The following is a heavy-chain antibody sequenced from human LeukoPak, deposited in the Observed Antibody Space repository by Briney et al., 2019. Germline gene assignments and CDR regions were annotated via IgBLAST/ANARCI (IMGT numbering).Heavy chain of an antibody. D-gene: IGHD3-22*01. V-gene: IGHV3-7*01. CDR1: GFTFSSYW. Sequence: GGSLRLSCAASGFTFSSYWMSWVRQAPGKGLEWVANIKQDGSEKYYVDSVKGRFTISRDNAKNSLYLQMNSLRAEDTAVYYCAKDSRYDSSGYSDYWGQGTLVTVSS. CDR3: AKDSRYDSSGYSDY. CDR2: IKQDGSEK. J-gene: IGHJ4*02.